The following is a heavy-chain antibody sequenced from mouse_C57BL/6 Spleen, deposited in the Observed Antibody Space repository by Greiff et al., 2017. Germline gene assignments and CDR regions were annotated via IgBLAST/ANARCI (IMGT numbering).Heavy chain of an antibody. CDR3: ARGDYSNYAMDY. D-gene: IGHD2-5*01. J-gene: IGHJ4*01. CDR1: GYTFTDYY. CDR2: IYPGSGNT. V-gene: IGHV1-76*01. Sequence: VQLQQSGAELVRPGASVKLSCKASGYTFTDYYINWVKQRPGQGLEWIARIYPGSGNTYYNEKFKGKATLTAEKSSSTAYMQLSSLTSEDSAFYFCARGDYSNYAMDYWGQGTSVTVSS.